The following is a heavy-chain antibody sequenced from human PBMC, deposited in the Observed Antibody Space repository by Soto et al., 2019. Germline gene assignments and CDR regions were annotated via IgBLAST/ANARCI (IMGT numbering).Heavy chain of an antibody. J-gene: IGHJ6*02. CDR1: GFYFSDYN. CDR3: ARDQGGGSCYSCYYFAMDV. V-gene: IGHV3-48*01. Sequence: EVQLVESGGGLVQPGGSLRLSCAASGFYFSDYNMNWVRQAPGKGLEWVSYISSSASTKYYADSVKGRFTISRDNAKNSLVLQRNSLGAEDTAVYYCARDQGGGSCYSCYYFAMDVWGQGTTVTVSS. CDR2: ISSSASTK. D-gene: IGHD2-15*01.